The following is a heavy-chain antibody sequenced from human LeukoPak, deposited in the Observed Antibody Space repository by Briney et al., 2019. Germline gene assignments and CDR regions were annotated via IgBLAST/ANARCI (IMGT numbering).Heavy chain of an antibody. Sequence: GASVKVSCKASGYTFTSYDINWVRQATGQGLEWMGWMNPNSGNTGYAQKFQGRVTMTRNTSISTAYMELSSLRSEDTAVYYCARGIYSDYDFWSGYYPLYYYGMDVWGQGTTVTVSS. CDR3: ARGIYSDYDFWSGYYPLYYYGMDV. CDR1: GYTFTSYD. CDR2: MNPNSGNT. V-gene: IGHV1-8*01. D-gene: IGHD3-3*01. J-gene: IGHJ6*02.